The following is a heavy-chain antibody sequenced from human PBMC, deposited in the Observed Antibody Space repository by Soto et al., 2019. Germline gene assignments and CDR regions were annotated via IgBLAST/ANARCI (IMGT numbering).Heavy chain of an antibody. CDR3: ARLHGEGPSRPMSPVWSYGVSGSSLDLTRSFYFDH. D-gene: IGHD3-10*01. Sequence: SETLSLTCTVSGGSISSSNYYWGWVRQPPGKGLEWLGSIYLSGRNYYQIPSLRSRVTISVDTPKNQFSLRLTSVTAADTAVYFCARLHGEGPSRPMSPVWSYGVSGSSLDLTRSFYFDHWGRGSLVTVSS. CDR2: IYLSGRN. CDR1: GGSISSSNYY. V-gene: IGHV4-39*01. J-gene: IGHJ4*02.